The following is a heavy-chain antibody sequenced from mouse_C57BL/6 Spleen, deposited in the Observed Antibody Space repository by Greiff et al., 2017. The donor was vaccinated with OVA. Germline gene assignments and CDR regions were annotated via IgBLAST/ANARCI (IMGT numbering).Heavy chain of an antibody. Sequence: EVQLQESGPELVKPGASVKISCKASGYSFTGYYMNWVKQSPEKSLEWIGEINPSTGGTTYNQKFKAKATLTVDKSSSTAYMQLKSLTSEDSAVYYCARVYGNYAAMDYWGQGTSVTVSS. CDR2: INPSTGGT. D-gene: IGHD2-1*01. J-gene: IGHJ4*01. CDR3: ARVYGNYAAMDY. CDR1: GYSFTGYY. V-gene: IGHV1-42*01.